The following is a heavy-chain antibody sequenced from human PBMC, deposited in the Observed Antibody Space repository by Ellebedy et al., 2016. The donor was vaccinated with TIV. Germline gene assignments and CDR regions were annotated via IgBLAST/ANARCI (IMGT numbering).Heavy chain of an antibody. J-gene: IGHJ4*02. CDR3: ARDMSDHWFYY. CDR1: GGSISSYY. D-gene: IGHD1-1*01. V-gene: IGHV4-59*01. Sequence: SETLSLXXTVSGGSISSYYWSWVRQPPGKGLEWIGNIYSRGSTNYNPSLKSRVTISVETSKNQFSLKLTSVTTADTAVYYCARDMSDHWFYYWGQGTPVTVSS. CDR2: IYSRGST.